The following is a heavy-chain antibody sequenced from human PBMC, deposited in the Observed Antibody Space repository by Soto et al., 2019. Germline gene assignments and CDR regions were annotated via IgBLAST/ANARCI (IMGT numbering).Heavy chain of an antibody. CDR2: MNPNSGNI. V-gene: IGHV1-8*01. Sequence: GASVKVSCKASGYTFTSYDINWVRQATGQGLEWMGWMNPNSGNIGYAQKFQGRVTMTRNTSISTAYMELSSLRSEDTAVYYCARGDLSGSSGFYHYYYYGMDVWGQGTTVTVSS. CDR1: GYTFTSYD. J-gene: IGHJ6*02. CDR3: ARGDLSGSSGFYHYYYYGMDV. D-gene: IGHD6-25*01.